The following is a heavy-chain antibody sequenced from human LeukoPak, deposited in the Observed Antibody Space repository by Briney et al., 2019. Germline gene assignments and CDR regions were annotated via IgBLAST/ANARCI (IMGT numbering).Heavy chain of an antibody. D-gene: IGHD2-2*02. CDR2: ISYDGSNK. J-gene: IGHJ4*02. Sequence: GRSLRLSCAASGFTFSSYAMHWVRQAPGKGPEWVAVISYDGSNKYYADSVKGRFTISRDNSKNTLYLRMNSLRAEDTAVYYCARERINCSSTSCYTEFDYWGQGTLVTVSS. V-gene: IGHV3-30-3*01. CDR1: GFTFSSYA. CDR3: ARERINCSSTSCYTEFDY.